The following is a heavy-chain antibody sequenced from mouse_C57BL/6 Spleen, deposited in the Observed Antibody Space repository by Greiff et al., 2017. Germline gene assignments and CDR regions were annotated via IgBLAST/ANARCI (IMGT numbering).Heavy chain of an antibody. D-gene: IGHD2-1*01. J-gene: IGHJ4*01. CDR2: IDPSDSYT. Sequence: QVQLQQPGAELVRPGTSVKLSCKASGYTFTSYWMHWVKQRPGQGLEWIGVIDPSDSYTNYNQKFKGKATLTVDTSSSTAYMQLSILTSENSAVYCCRNSFYTMDYWGQGTSVTVSS. V-gene: IGHV1-59*01. CDR1: GYTFTSYW. CDR3: RNSFYTMDY.